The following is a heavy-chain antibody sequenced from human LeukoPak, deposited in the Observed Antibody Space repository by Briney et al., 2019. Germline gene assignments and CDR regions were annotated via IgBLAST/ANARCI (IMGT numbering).Heavy chain of an antibody. D-gene: IGHD4-11*01. CDR3: ARDIYIYYSMDV. CDR2: INPNSGGT. CDR1: GYTFTGYY. Sequence: ASVKVSCKASGYTFTGYYIHWVRQAPGQGLEWLGWINPNSGGTNYAQKFQGRVTMTRDTSITTAYMELTRLRSDDTAVYYCARDIYIYYSMDVWGKGTTVTVSS. J-gene: IGHJ6*03. V-gene: IGHV1-2*02.